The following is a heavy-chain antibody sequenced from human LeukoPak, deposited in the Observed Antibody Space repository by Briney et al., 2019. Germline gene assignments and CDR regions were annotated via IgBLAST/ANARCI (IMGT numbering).Heavy chain of an antibody. CDR1: GFTVSSNY. V-gene: IGHV3-23*01. CDR2: ISGSGGST. Sequence: GGSLRLSCAASGFTVSSNYMSWVRQAPGKGLEWVSAISGSGGSTYYADSVKGRFTISRDNSKNTLYLQMNSLRAEDTAVYYCAKDKGRYYYYGMDVWGQGTTVTVSS. CDR3: AKDKGRYYYYGMDV. J-gene: IGHJ6*02.